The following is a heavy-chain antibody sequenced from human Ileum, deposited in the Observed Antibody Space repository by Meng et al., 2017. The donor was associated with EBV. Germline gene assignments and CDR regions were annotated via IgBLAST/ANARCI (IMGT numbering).Heavy chain of an antibody. Sequence: VQLVESGGGLVQPVGSLRLSCAVAGFSFSRFWMHWVRQVPGKGLVWVARTNEDGGITNYADSVKGRFTISRDNTRNTLYLQMNSLRDEDTAVYFCSRDLAGPFDDWGQGTLVTVSS. CDR1: GFSFSRFW. V-gene: IGHV3-74*01. CDR3: SRDLAGPFDD. J-gene: IGHJ4*02. CDR2: TNEDGGIT.